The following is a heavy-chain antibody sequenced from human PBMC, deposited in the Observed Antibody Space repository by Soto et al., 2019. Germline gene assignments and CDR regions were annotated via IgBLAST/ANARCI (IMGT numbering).Heavy chain of an antibody. Sequence: QITLKESGPSLMKPTQTLTLTCTFSGFSLTTTGVGVVWIRQPPGKALEWLALIYWDDDKHYSPSLRSRPTVTKDTTQNPVILTLTTVDPADTGTYFCAHVGGLELWLYRLARWGQGTVVTVPS. V-gene: IGHV2-5*02. CDR2: IYWDDDK. D-gene: IGHD6-19*01. J-gene: IGHJ4*02. CDR3: AHVGGLELWLYRLAR. CDR1: GFSLTTTGVG.